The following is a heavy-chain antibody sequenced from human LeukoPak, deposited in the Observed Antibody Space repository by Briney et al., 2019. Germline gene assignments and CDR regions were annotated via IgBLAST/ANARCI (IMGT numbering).Heavy chain of an antibody. D-gene: IGHD6-6*01. CDR2: IKQDGSDK. Sequence: GGSLRLSCAASGFTFGNYWMSWVRQAPGKGLEWVANIKQDGSDKYYVDSVAGRFTISRDNAKNSLYLQMNSLRAEDTAVYYCARWATSFDLWGQGTLVTVSS. V-gene: IGHV3-7*01. CDR3: ARWATSFDL. CDR1: GFTFGNYW. J-gene: IGHJ4*02.